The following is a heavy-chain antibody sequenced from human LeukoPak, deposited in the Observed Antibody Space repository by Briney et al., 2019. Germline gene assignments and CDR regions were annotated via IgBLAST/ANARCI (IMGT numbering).Heavy chain of an antibody. CDR2: IYYSGST. Sequence: SETLSLTCTVSGGSISSSSYYWGWIRQPPGKGLEWIGSIYYSGSTYYNPSLKSRVTISVDTSKNQFSLKLSSVTAADTAVYYCARGNYDNPIVVVVAATPERSYFDYWGQGTLVTVSS. CDR3: ARGNYDNPIVVVVAATPERSYFDY. D-gene: IGHD2-15*01. CDR1: GGSISSSSYY. J-gene: IGHJ4*02. V-gene: IGHV4-39*07.